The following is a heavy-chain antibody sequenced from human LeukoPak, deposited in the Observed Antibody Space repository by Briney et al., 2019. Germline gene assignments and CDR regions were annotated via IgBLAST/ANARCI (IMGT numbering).Heavy chain of an antibody. J-gene: IGHJ6*03. CDR3: ARGTSSSSVYYYYMDV. V-gene: IGHV4-59*01. CDR1: GGSISNYY. CDR2: IYDSGST. D-gene: IGHD6-6*01. Sequence: SETLSLTCTVSGGSISNYYWSWIRQPPGKGLEWIGYIYDSGSTSYSPSLMRRVTISVDTSKNQFSLKLSSVTAADTAVYYCARGTSSSSVYYYYMDVWGKGTTVTVSS.